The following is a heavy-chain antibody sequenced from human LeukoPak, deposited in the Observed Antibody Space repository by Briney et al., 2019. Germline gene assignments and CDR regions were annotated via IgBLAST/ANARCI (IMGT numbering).Heavy chain of an antibody. CDR2: ISSSGSTI. V-gene: IGHV3-48*03. Sequence: PGGSLRLSCAASGFTFSSYEMNWIRQAPGKGLEWVSYISSSGSTIYYTDSVKGRFTISRDNAKNPLYLQMNSLRAEDTAIYYCARDSSGWSHDAFDIWGQGTMVTVSS. CDR1: GFTFSSYE. D-gene: IGHD6-19*01. CDR3: ARDSSGWSHDAFDI. J-gene: IGHJ3*02.